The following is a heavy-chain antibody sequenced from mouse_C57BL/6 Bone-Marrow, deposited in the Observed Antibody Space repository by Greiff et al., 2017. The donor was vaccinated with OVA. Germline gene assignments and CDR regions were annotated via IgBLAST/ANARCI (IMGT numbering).Heavy chain of an antibody. V-gene: IGHV14-4*01. CDR2: IDPENGDT. CDR3: TTGEFPLAY. J-gene: IGHJ3*01. Sequence: EVQLQESGAELVRPGASVKLSCTASGFNIKDDYMHWVKQRPEQGLEWIGWIDPENGDTEYASKFQGKATITADTSSNTAYLQLSSLTSEDTAVYYCTTGEFPLAYSGQGTLVTVSA. CDR1: GFNIKDDY.